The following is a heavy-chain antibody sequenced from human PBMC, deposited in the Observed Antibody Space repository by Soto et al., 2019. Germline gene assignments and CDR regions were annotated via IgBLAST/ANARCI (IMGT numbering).Heavy chain of an antibody. Sequence: QVQLVQSGAEVKKAGASVKVSCKASGYTFTSYDINWVRQATGQGLEWMGWMNPNSGNTGYAQKFQGRVTMTRNTSISTAYMELSSLRSDDTAVYYCARTPSGVVGAPRINWFDPWGQGTLVTVSS. D-gene: IGHD2-15*01. CDR1: GYTFTSYD. V-gene: IGHV1-8*01. CDR3: ARTPSGVVGAPRINWFDP. CDR2: MNPNSGNT. J-gene: IGHJ5*02.